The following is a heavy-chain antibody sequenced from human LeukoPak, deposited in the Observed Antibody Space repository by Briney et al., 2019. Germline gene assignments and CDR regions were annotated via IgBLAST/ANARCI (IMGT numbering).Heavy chain of an antibody. J-gene: IGHJ4*02. CDR2: ISAYNGNT. Sequence: ASVKVSFKASGYTFTSYGISWVRQAPGQGLEWMGWISAYNGNTNYAQKLQGRVTMTTDTSTSTAYMELRSLRSDDTAVYYCATAPRVYGLGYWGQGTLVTVSS. D-gene: IGHD6-13*01. V-gene: IGHV1-18*01. CDR3: ATAPRVYGLGY. CDR1: GYTFTSYG.